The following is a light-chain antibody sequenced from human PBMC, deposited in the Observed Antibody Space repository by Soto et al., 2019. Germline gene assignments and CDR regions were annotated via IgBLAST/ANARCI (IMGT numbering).Light chain of an antibody. CDR2: GAS. Sequence: ENVLTQSPGTLSLSPGERATLSCRASQTVSSYLTWYQQRPGQAPRLLIYGASKRATGIPDRFSGSGSGTDFTLTISRLEPEDFALYYCQQYCTSPFTFGQGTRLEIK. CDR1: QTVSSY. J-gene: IGKJ5*01. CDR3: QQYCTSPFT. V-gene: IGKV3-20*01.